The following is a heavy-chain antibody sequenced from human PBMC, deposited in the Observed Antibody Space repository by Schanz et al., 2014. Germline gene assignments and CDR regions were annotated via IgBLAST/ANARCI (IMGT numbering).Heavy chain of an antibody. CDR3: AKLDGYAYGSMGQEYFDY. J-gene: IGHJ4*02. Sequence: QVQLVESGGGVVQPGGSLRLSCAASGFTFTNLGMHWVRRAPGKGLEWVAFIRYDGSNQYYADSVKGRFTISRDNSKNTLYLQMISLRAEDTAVYYCAKLDGYAYGSMGQEYFDYWGQGTLVAVSS. CDR1: GFTFTNLG. CDR2: IRYDGSNQ. D-gene: IGHD5-18*01. V-gene: IGHV3-30*02.